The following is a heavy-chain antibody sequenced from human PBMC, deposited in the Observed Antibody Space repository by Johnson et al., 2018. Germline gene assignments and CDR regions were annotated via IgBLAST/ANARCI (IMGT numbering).Heavy chain of an antibody. Sequence: EVQLVESGGGLVQPGGSLRLSCAASGLTLSTYWMHWVRQAPGKGLVWVSLINTDGSSTSHADSVKGRFTISRDNAKNTLYLQMNSLGAEDTAVCYCARGASELGGGAFDIWGQGTMVTVSS. CDR3: ARGASELGGGAFDI. J-gene: IGHJ3*02. CDR1: GLTLSTYW. CDR2: INTDGSST. V-gene: IGHV3-74*02. D-gene: IGHD1-14*01.